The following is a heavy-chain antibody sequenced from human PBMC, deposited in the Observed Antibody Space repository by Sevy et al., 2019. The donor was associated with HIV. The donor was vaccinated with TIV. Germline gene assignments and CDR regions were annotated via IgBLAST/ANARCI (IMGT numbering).Heavy chain of an antibody. CDR2: IYYSGST. CDR1: GGSISSYY. V-gene: IGHV4-59*01. J-gene: IGHJ3*02. CDR3: ARVFSWGSDAFDI. D-gene: IGHD7-27*01. Sequence: SETLSLTCTVSGGSISSYYWSWIRQPPGKGLEWIGYIYYSGSTNYNPSLKSRVTISVDTSKNQFSLKLSSVTAADTAVYYCARVFSWGSDAFDIWGQGTMVTVSS.